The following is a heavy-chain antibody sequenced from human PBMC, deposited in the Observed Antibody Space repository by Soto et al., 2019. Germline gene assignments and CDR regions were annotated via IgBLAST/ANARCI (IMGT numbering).Heavy chain of an antibody. CDR2: ISNSGKT. Sequence: QVQLQESGPGLVKPSETLSLTCSVSGASVVNDGYYWSWVRQPPGKGLEWVGYISNSGKTNYNPSLQSRIAMSVDTSKNQFSLKLDSMTTADTAVYYCASDVSGWASRAFDPWGQGTLVTVSS. D-gene: IGHD6-25*01. J-gene: IGHJ5*02. V-gene: IGHV4-61*08. CDR3: ASDVSGWASRAFDP. CDR1: GASVVNDGYY.